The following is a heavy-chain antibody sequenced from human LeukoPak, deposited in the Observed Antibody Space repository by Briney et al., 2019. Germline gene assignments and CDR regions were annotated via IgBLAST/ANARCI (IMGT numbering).Heavy chain of an antibody. V-gene: IGHV3-23*01. Sequence: GGSLRLSCVASGFTFSSYAMSWVRQAPGKGREWVSAISGSSGSTYYADSVKGRFTISTDNSKNTLYLQMTSLRAEDTAVYYCAKDRGYYDSSGLDYWGQGTLVTISS. J-gene: IGHJ4*02. CDR2: ISGSSGST. CDR3: AKDRGYYDSSGLDY. CDR1: GFTFSSYA. D-gene: IGHD3-22*01.